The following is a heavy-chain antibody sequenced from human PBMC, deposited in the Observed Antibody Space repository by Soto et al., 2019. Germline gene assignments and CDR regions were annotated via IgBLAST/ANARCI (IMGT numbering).Heavy chain of an antibody. CDR1: GFTFSSYS. CDR3: ARVEYSGYDFWSGYYGGMDV. CDR2: ISSSSSYI. D-gene: IGHD3-3*01. J-gene: IGHJ6*02. V-gene: IGHV3-21*01. Sequence: GGSLRLSCAASGFTFSSYSMNWVRQAPGKGLEWVSSISSSSSYIYYADSVKGRFTISRDNAKNSLYLQMNSLRAEDTAVYYCARVEYSGYDFWSGYYGGMDVWGQGTTVTVSS.